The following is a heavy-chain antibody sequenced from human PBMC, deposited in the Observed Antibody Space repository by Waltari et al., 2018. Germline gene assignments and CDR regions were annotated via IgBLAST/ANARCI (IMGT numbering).Heavy chain of an antibody. D-gene: IGHD6-6*01. CDR1: GGSISSGGYY. CDR2: IYYSGST. Sequence: QVQLQESGPGLVKPSQTLSLTCTVSGGSISSGGYYWSWIRQHPGKGLEWIGYIYYSGSTYYNPSRKSRVTISVDTSKNHFSLKLSSVTAADTAVYYCARVKEYSSSLDAFDIWGQGTMVTVSS. CDR3: ARVKEYSSSLDAFDI. V-gene: IGHV4-31*03. J-gene: IGHJ3*02.